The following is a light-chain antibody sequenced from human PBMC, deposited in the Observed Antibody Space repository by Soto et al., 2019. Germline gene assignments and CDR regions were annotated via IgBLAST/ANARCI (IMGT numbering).Light chain of an antibody. CDR2: DAS. V-gene: IGKV3-11*01. CDR3: QQRSNWPPIT. CDR1: QSGKTF. J-gene: IGKJ5*01. Sequence: EIVLRPSPANLALSAAYRSPLSCLSSQSGKTFLAWYQQRPGQAPRLLIHDASHRAAGIPARFSGSGFGTDFTLTISSLEPEEAAVYYFQQRSNWPPITFGQGTRLEIK.